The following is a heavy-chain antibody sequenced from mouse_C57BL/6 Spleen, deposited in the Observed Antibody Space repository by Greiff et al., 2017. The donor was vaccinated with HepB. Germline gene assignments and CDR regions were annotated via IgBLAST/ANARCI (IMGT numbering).Heavy chain of an antibody. CDR3: ARAYYDGSNYWYFDV. V-gene: IGHV5-17*01. D-gene: IGHD1-1*01. CDR2: ISSGSSTI. Sequence: EVKLQESGGGLVKPGGSLKLSCAASGFTFSDYGMHWVRQAPEKGLEWVAYISSGSSTIYYADTVKGRFTISRDNAKNTLFLQMTSLSAEDTAMYYCARAYYDGSNYWYFDVWGTGTTVTVAS. CDR1: GFTFSDYG. J-gene: IGHJ1*03.